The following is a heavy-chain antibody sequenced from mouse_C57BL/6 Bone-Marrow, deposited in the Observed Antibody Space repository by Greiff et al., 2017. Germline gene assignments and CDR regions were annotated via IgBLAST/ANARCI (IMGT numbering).Heavy chain of an antibody. J-gene: IGHJ4*01. D-gene: IGHD1-1*01. V-gene: IGHV1-54*01. CDR1: GYAFTNYL. CDR3: ARSVIYYYGSSPYYYAMDY. Sequence: QVQLQQSGAELVRPGTSVKVSCKASGYAFTNYLIEWVKQRPGQGLEWIGVINPGSGGTNYNEKFKGKATLTADKSSSTAYMQLSSLTSEDSAVYFCARSVIYYYGSSPYYYAMDYWGQGTSVTVSS. CDR2: INPGSGGT.